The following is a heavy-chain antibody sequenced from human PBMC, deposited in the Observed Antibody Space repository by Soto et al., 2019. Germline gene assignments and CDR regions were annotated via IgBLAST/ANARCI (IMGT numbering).Heavy chain of an antibody. J-gene: IGHJ6*02. D-gene: IGHD3-9*01. CDR2: IYSGGST. CDR3: ARTPLYDILTGPLYYYGMDV. Sequence: PGGSLRLSCAASGFTVSSNYMSWVRQAPGKGLKRVSVIYSGGSTYYADSVKGRFTISRDNSKNTLYLQMNSLRAEDTAVYYCARTPLYDILTGPLYYYGMDVWGQGTTVTVSS. CDR1: GFTVSSNY. V-gene: IGHV3-53*01.